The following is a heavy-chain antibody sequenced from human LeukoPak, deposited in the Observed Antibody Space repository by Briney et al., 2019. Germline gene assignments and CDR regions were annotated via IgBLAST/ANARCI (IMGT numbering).Heavy chain of an antibody. CDR3: ARTRRHYYKSGSNQTPWPGAMDA. D-gene: IGHD3-10*01. CDR2: VYYSGTA. V-gene: IGHV4-59*02. J-gene: IGHJ6*02. CDR1: GGSVNDYY. Sequence: PSETLSLTCTVSGGSVNDYYWSWLRQPPGKGLEWIGHVYYSGTAKYNPSLKSRVTIAMDTPNNQFSLSLSSVTAADTAVYYCARTRRHYYKSGSNQTPWPGAMDAWGQGTTVTVSS.